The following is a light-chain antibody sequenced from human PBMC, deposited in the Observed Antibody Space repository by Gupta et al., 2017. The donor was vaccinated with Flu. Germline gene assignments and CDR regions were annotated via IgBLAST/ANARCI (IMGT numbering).Light chain of an antibody. J-gene: IGLJ3*02. CDR1: ALSNQY. Sequence: SYELTPPPSVSVSPGQTARITCSGDALSNQYNYWYQQKPGQAPVLVIFKDTERPSGIPERFSGSNSGPTVTLTISGVQAEDEAAYYCQSADNSGTYVVFGGGTRLTV. CDR2: KDT. V-gene: IGLV3-25*03. CDR3: QSADNSGTYVV.